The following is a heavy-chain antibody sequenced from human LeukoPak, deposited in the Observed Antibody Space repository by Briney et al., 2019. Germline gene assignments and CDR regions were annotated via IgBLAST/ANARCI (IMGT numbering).Heavy chain of an antibody. J-gene: IGHJ4*02. Sequence: GGSLRLSCAGSGFPFSIYGMNWVRQAPGKGLEWVSGISPGGGPTYYADSVKGRFTISRDDSKNTLYLQMNNLRAEDTAVYYCAKDGAWLRFDDWGQGILVTVSS. V-gene: IGHV3-23*01. CDR1: GFPFSIYG. D-gene: IGHD5-12*01. CDR2: ISPGGGPT. CDR3: AKDGAWLRFDD.